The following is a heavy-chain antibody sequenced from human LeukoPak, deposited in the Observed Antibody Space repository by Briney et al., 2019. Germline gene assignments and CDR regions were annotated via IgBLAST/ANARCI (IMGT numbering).Heavy chain of an antibody. CDR2: LYSDGNT. D-gene: IGHD1-14*01. J-gene: IGHJ4*02. CDR1: GITVITND. Sequence: GGSPRLSCAASGITVITNDMTWVREALGKGLESVSVLYSDGNTKYADSVQGRFTISRDNSKNTLYLEMNSLSPDDTAVYYCARGVEPLAANTLAYWGQGTLVTVSS. V-gene: IGHV3-53*01. CDR3: ARGVEPLAANTLAY.